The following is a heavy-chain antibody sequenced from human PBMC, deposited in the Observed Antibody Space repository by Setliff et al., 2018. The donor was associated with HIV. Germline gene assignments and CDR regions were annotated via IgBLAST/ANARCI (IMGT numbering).Heavy chain of an antibody. V-gene: IGHV3-20*04. J-gene: IGHJ6*02. Sequence: SLRLSCAASGFTFDDYGMNWVRQVPGKGLEWVSGTSWSGASTGYGDSVKGRFTISRDNAKNSMDLQMNSLRAEDTAIYYCARKLRPGHGVDVWGQGTTVTVSS. CDR2: TSWSGAST. CDR1: GFTFDDYG. D-gene: IGHD3-10*01. CDR3: ARKLRPGHGVDV.